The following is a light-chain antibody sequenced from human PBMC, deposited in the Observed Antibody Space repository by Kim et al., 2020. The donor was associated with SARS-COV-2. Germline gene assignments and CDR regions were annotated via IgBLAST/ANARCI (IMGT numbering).Light chain of an antibody. CDR3: QQSNNWPRT. CDR1: QSVSSN. J-gene: IGKJ1*01. Sequence: VSPGERATLSCRASQSVSSNLAWYQQKPGQAPRLLIYGASTRATGIPARFSGSGSGTEFTLTISRLQSEDFAVYYCQQSNNWPRTFGQGTKVDIK. CDR2: GAS. V-gene: IGKV3-15*01.